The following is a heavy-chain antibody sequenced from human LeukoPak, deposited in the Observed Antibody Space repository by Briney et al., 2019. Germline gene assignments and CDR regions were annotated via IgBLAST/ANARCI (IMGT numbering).Heavy chain of an antibody. CDR1: GGSISSSNW. D-gene: IGHD6-19*01. Sequence: SETLSLTCAVSGGSISSSNWWSWVRQPPGKGLEWIGEIYHSGSTNCNPSLKSRVTISVDKSRNQFSLKLTSVTAADTAVYYCASNQWPNWYFDLWGRGTLVTVSS. J-gene: IGHJ2*01. V-gene: IGHV4-4*02. CDR3: ASNQWPNWYFDL. CDR2: IYHSGST.